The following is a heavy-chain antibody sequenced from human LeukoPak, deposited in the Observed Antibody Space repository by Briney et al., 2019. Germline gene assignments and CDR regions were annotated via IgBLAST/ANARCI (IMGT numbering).Heavy chain of an antibody. V-gene: IGHV3-15*01. CDR1: GFTFSNAW. CDR3: TTATYGDYSGY. D-gene: IGHD4-17*01. CDR2: IKSKTDGGTT. J-gene: IGHJ4*02. Sequence: GGSLRLSCAASGFTFSNAWMSWVRQAPGRGLEWVGRIKSKTDGGTTDYAAPVKGRFTISRDDSKNTLYLQMNSLKTEDTAVYYCTTATYGDYSGYWGQGTLVTVSS.